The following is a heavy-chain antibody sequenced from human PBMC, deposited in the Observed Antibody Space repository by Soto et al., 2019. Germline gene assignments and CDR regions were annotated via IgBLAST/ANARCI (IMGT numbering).Heavy chain of an antibody. CDR1: GGTFSSYA. Sequence: QVQLVQSGAEVKKPGSSVKVSCKASGGTFSSYAISWVRQAPGQGLEWMGGIITIFGTANYAQKFQGRVTITADESRSTAYMELSSLRSEDTAVYYCARDEPPVNYDFWSGYPPYYYYYGMDVWGQGTTVTVSS. V-gene: IGHV1-69*01. CDR2: IITIFGTA. CDR3: ARDEPPVNYDFWSGYPPYYYYYGMDV. J-gene: IGHJ6*02. D-gene: IGHD3-3*01.